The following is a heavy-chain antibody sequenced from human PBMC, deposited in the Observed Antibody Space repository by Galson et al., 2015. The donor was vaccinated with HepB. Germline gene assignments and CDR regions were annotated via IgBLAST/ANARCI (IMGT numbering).Heavy chain of an antibody. CDR2: INAGNGNT. Sequence: SVKVSCKASGYTFTSYAMHWVRQAPGQRLEWMGWINAGNGNTKYSQKFQGRVTITRDTSASTAYMELSSLRSEDTAVYYCARGDGWPPVTTDYWGQGTLVTVSS. J-gene: IGHJ4*02. CDR1: GYTFTSYA. V-gene: IGHV1-3*01. D-gene: IGHD4-17*01. CDR3: ARGDGWPPVTTDY.